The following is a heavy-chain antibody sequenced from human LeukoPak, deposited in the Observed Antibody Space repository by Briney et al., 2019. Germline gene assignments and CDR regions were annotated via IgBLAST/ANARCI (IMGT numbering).Heavy chain of an antibody. J-gene: IGHJ5*02. D-gene: IGHD3-3*01. CDR1: GYTLTSYY. CDR3: AREGYDFWSGLSGWFDP. V-gene: IGHV1-46*01. Sequence: ASVKVSCKASGYTLTSYYMHWVRQAPGQGLEWMGIINPSGGSTSYAQKFQGRVTMTRDASTSTVYMELSSLRSEDTAVYYCAREGYDFWSGLSGWFDPWGQGTLVTVSS. CDR2: INPSGGST.